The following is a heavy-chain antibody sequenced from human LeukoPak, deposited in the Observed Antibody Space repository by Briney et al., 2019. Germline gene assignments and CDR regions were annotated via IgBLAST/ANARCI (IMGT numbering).Heavy chain of an antibody. CDR3: ASFSHQPKLGSSPTFDY. CDR1: GGTFSSYA. J-gene: IGHJ4*02. Sequence: SVKVSCKASGGTFSSYAISWVRQAPGQGLEWMGGIIPIFGTANYAQKFQGRVTITADESTSTAYMELSSLRSEDTAVYYCASFSHQPKLGSSPTFDYWGQGTLVTVSS. D-gene: IGHD7-27*01. CDR2: IIPIFGTA. V-gene: IGHV1-69*13.